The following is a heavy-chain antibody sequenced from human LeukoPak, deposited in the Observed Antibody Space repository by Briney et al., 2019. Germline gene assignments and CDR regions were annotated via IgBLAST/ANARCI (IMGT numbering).Heavy chain of an antibody. V-gene: IGHV1-18*01. CDR1: GYTFTSYG. Sequence: ASVKVSCKASGYTFTSYGISWVRQAPGQGLEWMGWISAYNGNTNYAQKLQGRVTMTTDTSTSTAYMELRSLRSDDTAVYYCAREIRGYSYGWTIDYWGQGTLVTVSS. D-gene: IGHD5-18*01. CDR3: AREIRGYSYGWTIDY. J-gene: IGHJ4*02. CDR2: ISAYNGNT.